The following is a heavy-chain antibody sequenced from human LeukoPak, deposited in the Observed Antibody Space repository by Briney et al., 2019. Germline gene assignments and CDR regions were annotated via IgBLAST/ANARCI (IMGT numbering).Heavy chain of an antibody. J-gene: IGHJ4*02. V-gene: IGHV3-48*01. D-gene: IGHD3-16*01. CDR3: ATDRHWAFDY. CDR2: ITGSSSTI. CDR1: GFTLSTYS. Sequence: GGSLRLSCAASGFTLSTYSRNWVRQAPGKGLEWISYITGSSSTISYADSVKGRFTISRDNAKNSLSLQMNSLRAEDTAVYYCATDRHWAFDYWGQGTLVTVSS.